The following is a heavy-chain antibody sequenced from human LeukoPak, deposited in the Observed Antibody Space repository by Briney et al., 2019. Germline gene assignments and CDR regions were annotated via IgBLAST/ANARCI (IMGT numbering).Heavy chain of an antibody. CDR2: IKPSDGST. D-gene: IGHD3-10*01. J-gene: IGHJ4*02. CDR1: GYTFTSYG. V-gene: IGHV1-46*01. Sequence: ALVKVSCKASGYTFTSYGISWVRQAPGQGLEWMGIIKPSDGSTDYAQRFQGRVTATRDTSTTTVYMELRSLRSEDTAVYYCARGYNHRGSGSYYNILDYWGQGTLVTVSS. CDR3: ARGYNHRGSGSYYNILDY.